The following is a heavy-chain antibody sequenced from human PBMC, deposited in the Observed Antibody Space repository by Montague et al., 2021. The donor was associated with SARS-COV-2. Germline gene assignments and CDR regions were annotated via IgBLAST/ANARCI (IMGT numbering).Heavy chain of an antibody. J-gene: IGHJ6*02. D-gene: IGHD3-3*01. Sequence: SLRLSCAASGFTFSSYAMHWVRQAPGKGLERVAVISNDGSNKYYADSVKGRFTISRDNSKNTLYLQMNSLRAEDTAVYYCARGIMEYYDFWSGYYPGYYYYGLDVWGQGTKVTASS. V-gene: IGHV3-30-3*01. CDR1: GFTFSSYA. CDR2: ISNDGSNK. CDR3: ARGIMEYYDFWSGYYPGYYYYGLDV.